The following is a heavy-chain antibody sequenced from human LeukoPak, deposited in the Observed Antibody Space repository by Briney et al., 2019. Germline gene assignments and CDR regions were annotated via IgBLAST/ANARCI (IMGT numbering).Heavy chain of an antibody. J-gene: IGHJ3*02. D-gene: IGHD4-17*01. CDR3: ARNRDYEDAFDI. CDR1: GFTVSSNY. V-gene: IGHV3-21*01. CDR2: ISSSSSYI. Sequence: GGSLRLSCAASGFTVSSNYMSWVRQAPGKGLEWVSSISSSSSYIYYADSVKGRFTISRDNAKNSLYLQMNSLRAEDTAVYYCARNRDYEDAFDIWGQGTMVTVSS.